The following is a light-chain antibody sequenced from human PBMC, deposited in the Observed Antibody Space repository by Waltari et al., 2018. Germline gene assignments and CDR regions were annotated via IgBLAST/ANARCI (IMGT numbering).Light chain of an antibody. Sequence: DTQMTQSPATLSAFVGDRVTISCRVSRNVSPWLAWHQQKPGKAPKLLIYQTSILESGVPSRFSGSGSGTEFTLTISSLQPEDFATYYCLQYNGEPRTFGQGTKVEV. CDR2: QTS. J-gene: IGKJ1*01. CDR1: RNVSPW. CDR3: LQYNGEPRT. V-gene: IGKV1-5*03.